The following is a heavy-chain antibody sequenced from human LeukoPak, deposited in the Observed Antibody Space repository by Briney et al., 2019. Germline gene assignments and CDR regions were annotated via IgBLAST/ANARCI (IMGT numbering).Heavy chain of an antibody. Sequence: ASVKVSCKASGYTFTSYWIGWVRQMPGKGQEWMGIIYPGDSDTRYSPSFQGQVTISADKSISTAYLQWSSLKASDTAMYYCARQGRGGYFDYWGQGTLVTVSS. V-gene: IGHV5-51*01. D-gene: IGHD1-26*01. CDR3: ARQGRGGYFDY. CDR1: GYTFTSYW. J-gene: IGHJ4*02. CDR2: IYPGDSDT.